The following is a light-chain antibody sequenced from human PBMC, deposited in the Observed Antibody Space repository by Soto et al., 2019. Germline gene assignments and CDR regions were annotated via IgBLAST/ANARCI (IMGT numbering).Light chain of an antibody. CDR1: QTIGTN. V-gene: IGKV1-39*01. CDR2: GAS. J-gene: IGKJ1*01. CDR3: QHNYSTPPT. Sequence: DIQMTQSPSSLSASLGDSVTLTCRASQTIGTNLNWYQLKPGKAPKVLIYGASTLQSGVPSRFSGSGSGTDFGLTISSLQPDDCATSYCQHNYSTPPTFGQGTKVEIK.